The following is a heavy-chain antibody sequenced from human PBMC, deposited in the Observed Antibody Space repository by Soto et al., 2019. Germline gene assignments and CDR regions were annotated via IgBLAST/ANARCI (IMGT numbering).Heavy chain of an antibody. CDR3: ARAVFSSILYIDF. J-gene: IGHJ6*03. CDR2: IYPSGAA. V-gene: IGHV4-30-2*01. Sequence: SETLSLTCTVSGDSISSRGYTWTWIRQPPGKGLEWIGYIYPSGAAYYNPSLKSRVTISLETSKNRFSLNVKSATAADTAVYYCARAVFSSILYIDFWGQGTTVTVSS. CDR1: GDSISSRGYT. D-gene: IGHD3-10*01.